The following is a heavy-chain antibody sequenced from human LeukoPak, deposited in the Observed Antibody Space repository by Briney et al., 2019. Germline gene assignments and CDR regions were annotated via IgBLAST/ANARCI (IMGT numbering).Heavy chain of an antibody. CDR1: GGSISSSSYY. D-gene: IGHD1-1*01. CDR3: ARDRAGTADY. Sequence: SETLSLTCTVSGGSISSSSYYWGWIRQPPGKGLEWIGEINHSGSTNYNPSLKSRVTISVDTSKNQFSLKLSSVTAADTAVYYCARDRAGTADYWGQGTLVTVSS. V-gene: IGHV4-39*07. CDR2: INHSGST. J-gene: IGHJ4*02.